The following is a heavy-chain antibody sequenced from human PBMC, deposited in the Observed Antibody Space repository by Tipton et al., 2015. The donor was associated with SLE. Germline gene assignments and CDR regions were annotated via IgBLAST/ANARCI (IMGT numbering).Heavy chain of an antibody. CDR1: GGSISNYY. CDR2: ISYSGST. J-gene: IGHJ6*03. D-gene: IGHD1-26*01. CDR3: ARENSGSLDENYYYYMDV. Sequence: TLSLTCTVSGGSISNYYWSWIRQPPGKGLEWIGYISYSGSTNYNPSLKSRVTISVATSKNQFSLKLNSVTAADTAVYYCARENSGSLDENYYYYMDVWGKGTTVTVSS. V-gene: IGHV4-59*12.